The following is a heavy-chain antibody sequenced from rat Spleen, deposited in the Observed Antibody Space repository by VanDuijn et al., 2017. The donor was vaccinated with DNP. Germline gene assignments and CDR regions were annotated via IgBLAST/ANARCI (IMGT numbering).Heavy chain of an antibody. CDR3: AIYYFSGDNWFAY. D-gene: IGHD1-1*01. V-gene: IGHV5-31*01. Sequence: EVHLVESGGDLVQPGRSLKLSCVVSRFTFNNYWMTWFRQVPGKGLEWVASNPSSGGNTYYPASVKGRFTLSRDNAENTLFLQMKSLRSEDTATYYCAIYYFSGDNWFAYWGQGTLVTVSS. CDR2: NPSSGGNT. J-gene: IGHJ3*01. CDR1: RFTFNNYW.